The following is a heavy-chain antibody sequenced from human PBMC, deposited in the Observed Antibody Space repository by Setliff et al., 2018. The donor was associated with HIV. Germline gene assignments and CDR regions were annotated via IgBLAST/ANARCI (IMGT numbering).Heavy chain of an antibody. CDR2: ISASGGVT. CDR3: TTGGYGDLGRYYYYYMDV. D-gene: IGHD4-17*01. Sequence: GGSLRLSCAASGFTVSSNYMSWVRQAPGAGLEYVSAISASGGVTYYTDSVKGRFTLSRDTSKNTLYLQMNSLKTEDTAVYYCTTGGYGDLGRYYYYYMDVWGKGTTVTVSS. V-gene: IGHV3-23*01. CDR1: GFTVSSNY. J-gene: IGHJ6*03.